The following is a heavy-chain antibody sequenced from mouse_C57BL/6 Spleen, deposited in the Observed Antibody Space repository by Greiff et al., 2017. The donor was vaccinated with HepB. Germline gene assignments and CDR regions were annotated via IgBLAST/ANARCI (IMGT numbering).Heavy chain of an antibody. Sequence: VQLQQPGAELVMPGASVKLSCKASGYSFTSYWMHGVKQRPGQGLEWIGEIDPSDSYTNYNQKLKGNSTLTVDKSSSTAYMHLSSLTSEDSAVYYCAKRGLGGFAYWGQVTLVTVSA. J-gene: IGHJ3*01. CDR1: GYSFTSYW. CDR3: AKRGLGGFAY. CDR2: IDPSDSYT. V-gene: IGHV1-69*01. D-gene: IGHD2-4*01.